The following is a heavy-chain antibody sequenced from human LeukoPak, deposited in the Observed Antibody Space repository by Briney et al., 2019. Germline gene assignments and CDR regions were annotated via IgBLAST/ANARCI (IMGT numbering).Heavy chain of an antibody. Sequence: SETLSLTCTVSGGSISSYYWSWIRQPAGQGLEWIGRIYTSGSTNYNHSLKSRVTMSVDTSKNQFSLKLSSVTAADTAVYYCARVIFSVAGTGGYYYYYYMDVWGKGTTVTVSS. CDR3: ARVIFSVAGTGGYYYYYYMDV. J-gene: IGHJ6*03. CDR1: GGSISSYY. CDR2: IYTSGST. V-gene: IGHV4-4*07. D-gene: IGHD6-19*01.